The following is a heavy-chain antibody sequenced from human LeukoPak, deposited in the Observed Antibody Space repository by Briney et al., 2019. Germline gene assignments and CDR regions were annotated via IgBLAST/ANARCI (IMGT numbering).Heavy chain of an antibody. CDR3: ATPIESITGTAFDY. Sequence: ASVKVSCKASGYTFTGYYMHWVRQAPGQGLEWMGWVNPNSGGTNYAQKFQGRVTMTRDTSISTAYMELSRLRSDDTAVYYCATPIESITGTAFDYWGQGTLVNVSS. D-gene: IGHD1-7*01. CDR1: GYTFTGYY. V-gene: IGHV1-2*02. CDR2: VNPNSGGT. J-gene: IGHJ4*02.